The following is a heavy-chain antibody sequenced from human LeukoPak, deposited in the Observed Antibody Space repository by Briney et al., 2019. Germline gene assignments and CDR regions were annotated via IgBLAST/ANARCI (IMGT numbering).Heavy chain of an antibody. CDR3: ARFIAAAGKFDY. D-gene: IGHD6-13*01. CDR1: GGSISSYY. J-gene: IGHJ4*02. CDR2: IYYSGST. Sequence: PSETLSLTCTVSGGSISSYYWSWLRQPPGKGLEWLGYIYYSGSTNYNPSLKSRVTISVDTSKNQFSPKLSSVTAADTAVYYCARFIAAAGKFDYWGQGTLVTVSS. V-gene: IGHV4-59*01.